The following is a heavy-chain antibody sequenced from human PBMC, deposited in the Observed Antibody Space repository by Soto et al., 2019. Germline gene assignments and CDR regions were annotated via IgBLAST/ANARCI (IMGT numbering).Heavy chain of an antibody. V-gene: IGHV1-18*01. Sequence: ASVKVSCKSSGYVFTSYGIGWVRQAPGQGLEWMGWISTFKNYTKYPQRLQGRVTMTTDTPTSTAYMELRSLRSDDTAVYYCARVDDYYDSSGNYFTFFNYWGQGSLVTVSS. D-gene: IGHD3-22*01. CDR3: ARVDDYYDSSGNYFTFFNY. CDR2: ISTFKNYT. J-gene: IGHJ4*02. CDR1: GYVFTSYG.